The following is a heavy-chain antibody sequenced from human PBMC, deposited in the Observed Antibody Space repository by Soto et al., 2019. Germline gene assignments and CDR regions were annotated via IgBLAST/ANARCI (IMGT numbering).Heavy chain of an antibody. V-gene: IGHV3-23*01. J-gene: IGHJ6*02. CDR2: ISGSGGST. CDR3: AKAPGVPAAYYYYYGMDV. Sequence: GGSLRLSCAASGFTFSSYVMSWVRQAPGKGLEWVSAISGSGGSTYYADSVKGRFTISRDNSKNTLYLQMNSLRAEDTAVYYCAKAPGVPAAYYYYYGMDVWGQGTTVTVSS. D-gene: IGHD2-2*01. CDR1: GFTFSSYV.